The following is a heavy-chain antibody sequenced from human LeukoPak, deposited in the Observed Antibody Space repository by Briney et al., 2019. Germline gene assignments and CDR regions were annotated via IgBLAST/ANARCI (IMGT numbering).Heavy chain of an antibody. J-gene: IGHJ4*02. D-gene: IGHD5-24*01. CDR3: ARAAPEGWLQLGGPFDY. CDR1: GFTFSSYS. CDR2: ISSSSYI. Sequence: GGSLRLSCAASGFTFSSYSMNWVRQAPGKGLEWVSYISSSSYIYYADSVKGRFTISRDNAKNSLYLQMNSLRAEDTAVYYCARAAPEGWLQLGGPFDYWGQGTLVTVSS. V-gene: IGHV3-21*01.